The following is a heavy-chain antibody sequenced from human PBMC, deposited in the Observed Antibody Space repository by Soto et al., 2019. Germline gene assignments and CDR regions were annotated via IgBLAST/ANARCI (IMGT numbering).Heavy chain of an antibody. CDR2: IYTSGRS. CDR3: ARELLWFGEDGVNWFDP. CDR1: AGSISNYY. J-gene: IGHJ5*02. V-gene: IGHV4-4*07. Sequence: SETLSLTCTVSAGSISNYYWCCIRPPAWNGLEGIWPIYTSGRSNYNPSLKSRVTMSVDTSKNQFSLKLSSVTAAETAVYYCARELLWFGEDGVNWFDPWGQGTLVTASP. D-gene: IGHD3-10*01.